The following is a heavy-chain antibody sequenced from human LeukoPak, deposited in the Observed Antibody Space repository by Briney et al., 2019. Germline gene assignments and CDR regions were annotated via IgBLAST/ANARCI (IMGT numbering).Heavy chain of an antibody. Sequence: QAGGSLRLSCAASGFTFSSYWMSWVRQAPGKGLEWVANIKQDGSEKYYVDSVKGRFTISRDNAKNSLYLQMNSLRAEDTAVYYCARFPREHTIFGVVTTTSSWFDPWGQGTLVTVSS. CDR2: IKQDGSEK. V-gene: IGHV3-7*01. CDR3: ARFPREHTIFGVVTTTSSWFDP. CDR1: GFTFSSYW. J-gene: IGHJ5*02. D-gene: IGHD3-3*01.